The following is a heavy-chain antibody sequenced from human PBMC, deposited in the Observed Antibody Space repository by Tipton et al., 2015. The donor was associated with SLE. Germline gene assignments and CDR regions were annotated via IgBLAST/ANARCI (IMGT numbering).Heavy chain of an antibody. CDR1: GGSITSHY. J-gene: IGHJ4*02. D-gene: IGHD3-22*01. CDR2: IYYRGSI. CDR3: ARDRFDSSGYTLFDS. V-gene: IGHV4-59*11. Sequence: TLSLTCTVSGGSITSHYWSWIRQPPGKGLEWIGYIYYRGSINYNPSLKSRVTISVDTSKNQFSLKLSSVTAADTAVYYCARDRFDSSGYTLFDSWGQGTLVTVSS.